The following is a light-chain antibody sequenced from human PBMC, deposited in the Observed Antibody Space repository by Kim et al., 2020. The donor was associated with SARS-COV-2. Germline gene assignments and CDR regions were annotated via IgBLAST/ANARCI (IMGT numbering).Light chain of an antibody. CDR2: DNN. J-gene: IGLJ3*02. CDR1: SSNIGNNY. Sequence: QSALTQPPSVSAAPGQKVTISCSGSSSNIGNNYVSWYQQLPGTAPKLLIYDNNNRPSGIPDRFSGSKSGTSATLGITGLQTGDEADYYCGTWDSSLGGWVFGGGTKLTVL. CDR3: GTWDSSLGGWV. V-gene: IGLV1-51*01.